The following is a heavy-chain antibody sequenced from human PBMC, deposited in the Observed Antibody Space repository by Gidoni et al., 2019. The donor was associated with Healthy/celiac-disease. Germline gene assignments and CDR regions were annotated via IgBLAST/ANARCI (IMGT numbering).Heavy chain of an antibody. CDR2: ISGSGGST. Sequence: EVQLLESGGGLVQPGGSLRLSCAASGFTFSSYAMSWVRQAPGKGLEWVSAISGSGGSTYYADSVKGRFTISRDNSKNTLYLQMNSLRAEDTAVYYCAKDSWLIAERFLEWFASWGQGTLVTVSS. V-gene: IGHV3-23*01. CDR1: GFTFSSYA. J-gene: IGHJ4*02. CDR3: AKDSWLIAERFLEWFAS. D-gene: IGHD3-3*01.